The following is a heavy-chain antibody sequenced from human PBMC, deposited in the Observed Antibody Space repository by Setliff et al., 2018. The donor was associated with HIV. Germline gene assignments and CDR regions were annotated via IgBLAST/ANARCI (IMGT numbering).Heavy chain of an antibody. V-gene: IGHV2-5*01. D-gene: IGHD1-26*01. CDR1: GLSLSTSGVG. J-gene: IGHJ4*02. Sequence: SGPTLVNPTQPLTLTCTFSGLSLSTSGVGVGWIRQSPGKALEWLAFIYWNNNKHYSTSLKSRLTVTKDTSKNRVVFTMTNMDPVDTATYYCARMISYSPYFDYWGQGTLVTVSS. CDR2: IYWNNNK. CDR3: ARMISYSPYFDY.